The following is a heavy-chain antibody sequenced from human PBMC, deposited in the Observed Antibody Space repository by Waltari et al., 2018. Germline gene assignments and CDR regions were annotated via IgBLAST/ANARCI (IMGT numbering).Heavy chain of an antibody. D-gene: IGHD3-22*01. CDR2: ISYNERNI. CDR3: VRDFCDRTKCHGMDV. CDR1: EFPFSSYA. V-gene: IGHV3-30*04. J-gene: IGHJ6*02. Sequence: QVQLVESGGGEVQPGRSLRLSCAASEFPFSSYAMHWVRQAPGKGLEWVAVISYNERNIYYVDSVKGRFTISRDNSKKTLYLQMNSLRPEDTAMYYCVRDFCDRTKCHGMDVWGQGTTVTVSS.